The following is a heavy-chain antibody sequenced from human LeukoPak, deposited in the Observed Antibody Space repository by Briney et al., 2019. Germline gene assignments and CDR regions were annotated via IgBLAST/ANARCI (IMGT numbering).Heavy chain of an antibody. V-gene: IGHV4-39*02. CDR3: ARDWRRTMYYFDY. CDR1: GGSISSSSYY. D-gene: IGHD3-3*01. CDR2: IYYSGGT. J-gene: IGHJ4*02. Sequence: PSETLSLTCTVSGGSISSSSYYWGWIRQPPGKGLEWIGSIYYSGGTYYSPSLKSRVTISVDTSKNHFSLKLSSVTAADTAVYYCARDWRRTMYYFDYWGQGILVTVSS.